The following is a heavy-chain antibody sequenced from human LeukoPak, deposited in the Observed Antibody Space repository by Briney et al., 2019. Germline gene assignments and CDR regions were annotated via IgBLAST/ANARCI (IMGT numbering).Heavy chain of an antibody. V-gene: IGHV3-7*01. CDR2: IKQDGSEK. Sequence: PGGSLRLSCAASGFTSSSYWMSWVRQAPGKGSEWVANIKQDGSEKYYVDSVKGRFTISRDNAKNSLYLQMKSLRAEDTAVYYCATEPGTTGTTLWFDPWGQGTLVTVSS. CDR1: GFTSSSYW. CDR3: ATEPGTTGTTLWFDP. D-gene: IGHD1-1*01. J-gene: IGHJ5*02.